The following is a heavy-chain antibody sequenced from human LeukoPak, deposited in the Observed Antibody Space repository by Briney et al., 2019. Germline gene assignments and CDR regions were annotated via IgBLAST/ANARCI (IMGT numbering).Heavy chain of an antibody. CDR2: MNPNSGNT. Sequence: ASVKVSCKASGYTFTSYDINWVRQATGQGLEWMGWMNPNSGNTGYAQKFQGRVTMTRNTSTSTAYMELSSLRSEDTAVYYCERAYGGYGYPSYYYGMDVWGQGTTVTVSS. CDR3: ERAYGGYGYPSYYYGMDV. D-gene: IGHD4-17*01. CDR1: GYTFTSYD. J-gene: IGHJ6*02. V-gene: IGHV1-8*01.